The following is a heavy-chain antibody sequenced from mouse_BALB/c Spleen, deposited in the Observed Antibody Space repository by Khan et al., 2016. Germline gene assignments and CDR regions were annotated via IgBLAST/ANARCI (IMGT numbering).Heavy chain of an antibody. V-gene: IGHV5-9-3*01. CDR3: ARQGMDY. CDR1: GFTFSSYA. CDR2: ISSGGSYT. J-gene: IGHJ4*01. Sequence: ELVESGGGLVKPGGSLKLSCAASGFTFSSYAMSWVRQTPEKRLEWVATISSGGSYTYYPDSVKGRFTISRDNAKNTLYLQMSSLRSEDTAMYYCARQGMDYGGQGTSVTVSS.